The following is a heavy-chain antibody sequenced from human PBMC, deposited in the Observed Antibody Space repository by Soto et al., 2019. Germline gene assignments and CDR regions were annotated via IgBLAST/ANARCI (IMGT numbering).Heavy chain of an antibody. J-gene: IGHJ6*02. V-gene: IGHV4-39*01. CDR2: IYYSGST. Sequence: SETLSLTCTVSGGSISSSSYYWGWIRQPPGKGLEWIGSIYYSGSTYYNPSLKSRVTISVDTSKNQFSLKLISVTAADTAVYYCAKISSSLYYYYGMDVWGQGTTVTVSS. D-gene: IGHD6-6*01. CDR3: AKISSSLYYYYGMDV. CDR1: GGSISSSSYY.